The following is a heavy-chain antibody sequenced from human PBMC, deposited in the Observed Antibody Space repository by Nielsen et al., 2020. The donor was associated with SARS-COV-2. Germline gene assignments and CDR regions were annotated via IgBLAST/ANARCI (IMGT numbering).Heavy chain of an antibody. V-gene: IGHV1-46*01. D-gene: IGHD3-22*01. CDR2: INPSGGST. CDR1: GYTFTSYY. CDR3: ARDRYYYDSSGQGGY. Sequence: ASVKVSCKASGYTFTSYYMHWVRQAPGQGLEWMGIINPSGGSTSYAQKFQGRVTMTRDTSTSTVYMELSSLRSEDTAVYYCARDRYYYDSSGQGGYWGQGTLVTVSS. J-gene: IGHJ4*02.